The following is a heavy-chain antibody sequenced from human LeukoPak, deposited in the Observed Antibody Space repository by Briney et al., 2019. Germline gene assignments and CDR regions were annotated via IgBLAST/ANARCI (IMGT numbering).Heavy chain of an antibody. J-gene: IGHJ4*02. CDR3: VRAPGAYYFDY. Sequence: NTSETLSLTCAVSGYSISSGYYWGWIRQPPGKGLEWIGSIYHNGGTYDNPSLKSRVSMSVDTSKNQFSLKLSSVTAADTAIYYCVRAPGAYYFDYWGQGTLVTVSS. CDR1: GYSISSGYY. D-gene: IGHD4-17*01. CDR2: IYHNGGT. V-gene: IGHV4-38-2*01.